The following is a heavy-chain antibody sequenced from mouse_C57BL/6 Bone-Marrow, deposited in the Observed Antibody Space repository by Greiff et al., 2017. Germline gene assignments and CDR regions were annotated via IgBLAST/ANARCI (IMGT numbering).Heavy chain of an antibody. V-gene: IGHV1-85*01. CDR3: ARLECGGSSGDWYFDV. Sequence: QVQLQQSGPELVKPGASVKLSCKASGYTFTSYDINWVKQRPGQGLEWIGWIYPRDGSTKYNEKFKGKATLTVDTSSSTAYMELHSLTSEDSAVYVCARLECGGSSGDWYFDVGGTGTTVTVSS. J-gene: IGHJ1*03. CDR1: GYTFTSYD. D-gene: IGHD1-1*01. CDR2: IYPRDGST.